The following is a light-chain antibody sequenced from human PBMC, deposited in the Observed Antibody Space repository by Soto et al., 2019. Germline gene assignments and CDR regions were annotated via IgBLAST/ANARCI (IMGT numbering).Light chain of an antibody. CDR2: AVS. V-gene: IGKV3-15*01. CDR1: QSVSSN. CDR3: QQHNHWPS. J-gene: IGKJ2*01. Sequence: EIVMTQSPATLSVSQGERATLFCRASQSVSSNLAWFQQKPGQAPRLLLYAVSTRATGVPGRFSGSGSGTEFTLTISSLQSEDSAVYYCQQHNHWPSFGQGTKLEIK.